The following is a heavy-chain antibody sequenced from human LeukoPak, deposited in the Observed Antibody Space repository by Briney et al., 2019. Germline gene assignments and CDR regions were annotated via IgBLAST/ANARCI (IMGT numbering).Heavy chain of an antibody. CDR2: SNAGNGNT. D-gene: IGHD2-15*01. V-gene: IGHV1-3*02. CDR1: GYTFTSYA. CDR3: ARRTADSTPLYMDV. Sequence: ASVKVSCKASGYTFTSYAMHWVRQAPGQRLEWMGWSNAGNGNTKYSQEFQGRVTITRDTSASTAYMELSSLRSEDMAVYYCARRTADSTPLYMDVWGKGTTVTVSS. J-gene: IGHJ6*03.